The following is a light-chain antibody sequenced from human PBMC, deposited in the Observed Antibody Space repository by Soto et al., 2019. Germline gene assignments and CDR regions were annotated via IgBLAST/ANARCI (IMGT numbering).Light chain of an antibody. V-gene: IGKV1-5*01. CDR1: QSVGYW. CDR2: DAS. Sequence: IQMTQSPSTLSASVGDRVTITCRASQSVGYWLAWYQQKPGKAPQFLIYDASNLHDGVPSRFSGSGSGTEFTLTISSLQPDDFATYYCQQYNSYSRTFGQGTKVDIK. J-gene: IGKJ1*01. CDR3: QQYNSYSRT.